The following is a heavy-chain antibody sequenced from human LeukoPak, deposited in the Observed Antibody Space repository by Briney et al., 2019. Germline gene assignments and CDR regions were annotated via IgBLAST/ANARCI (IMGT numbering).Heavy chain of an antibody. CDR1: GFTFSSYG. V-gene: IGHV3-33*01. CDR2: IWYDGSNK. CDR3: ARDERNWNNGGY. D-gene: IGHD1/OR15-1a*01. J-gene: IGHJ4*02. Sequence: PGGSLRLSCAASGFTFSSYGMHWVRQAPGKGLEGVAVIWYDGSNKYYADSVKGRFTISRDNSKNTLYLQMNSLRAEDTAVYYWARDERNWNNGGYWGQGTLVTVSS.